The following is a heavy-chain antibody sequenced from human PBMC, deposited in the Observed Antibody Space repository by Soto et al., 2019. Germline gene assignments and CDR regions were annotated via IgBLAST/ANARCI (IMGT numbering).Heavy chain of an antibody. CDR1: GGSIISGDYY. D-gene: IGHD1-1*01. CDR3: ARVGTPSGIVSNNWLDP. V-gene: IGHV4-30-4*01. J-gene: IGHJ5*02. CDR2: ISNSGST. Sequence: SETLSLTCTVSGGSIISGDYYWSWIRQPPGKGLEWIGYISNSGSTYYNPSLRSRLTASLDTSKDQVSLHLTSVTAADTAVYYCARVGTPSGIVSNNWLDPWGQGTLVTVSS.